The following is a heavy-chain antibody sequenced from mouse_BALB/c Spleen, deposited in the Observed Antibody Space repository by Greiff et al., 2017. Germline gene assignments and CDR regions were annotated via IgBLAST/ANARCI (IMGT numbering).Heavy chain of an antibody. V-gene: IGHV7-3*02. CDR2: IRNKANGYTT. Sequence: EVMLVESGGGLVQPGGSLRLSCAPSGFTFTDYYMSWVRQPPGKALEWLGFIRNKANGYTTEYSASVKGRFTISRDNSQSILYLQMNTLRAEDSATYYCARDTARYAMDYWGQGTSVTVSS. CDR1: GFTFTDYY. J-gene: IGHJ4*01. CDR3: ARDTARYAMDY.